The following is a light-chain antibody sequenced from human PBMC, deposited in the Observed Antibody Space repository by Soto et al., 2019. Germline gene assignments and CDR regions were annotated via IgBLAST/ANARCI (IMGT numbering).Light chain of an antibody. CDR2: DVS. Sequence: QSALTQPASVSGSPGQSITTSCTGTSSDVVGYNYVSWYQQHPGKAPKFMIYDVSSRPSGVSNRFSGSKSGNTASLTISGLQAEDEADYYCCSYTTSNTRQIVFGTGTKVTVL. CDR3: CSYTTSNTRQIV. CDR1: SSDVVGYNY. V-gene: IGLV2-14*03. J-gene: IGLJ1*01.